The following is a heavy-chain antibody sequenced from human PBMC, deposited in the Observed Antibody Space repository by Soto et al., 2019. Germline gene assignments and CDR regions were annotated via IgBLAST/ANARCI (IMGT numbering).Heavy chain of an antibody. CDR3: AREIAAAGTSRYYYYGMDV. Sequence: QVQLVQSGAEVKKPGSSVKVSCKASGGTFSSYAISWVRQAPGQGHEWMGGIIPIFGTANYAQKFQGRVTITADESTSTAYMELSSLRSEDTAVYYCAREIAAAGTSRYYYYGMDVWGQGTTVTVSS. D-gene: IGHD6-13*01. CDR2: IIPIFGTA. V-gene: IGHV1-69*12. J-gene: IGHJ6*02. CDR1: GGTFSSYA.